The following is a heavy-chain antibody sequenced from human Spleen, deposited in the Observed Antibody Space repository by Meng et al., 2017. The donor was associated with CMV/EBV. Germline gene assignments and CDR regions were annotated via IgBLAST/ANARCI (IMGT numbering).Heavy chain of an antibody. D-gene: IGHD6-25*01. CDR3: AGGSGWPFFDY. CDR2: ISACNGHT. Sequence: SCKASGYTFTSHGVNWVRQAPGQGLEWMAWISACNGHTNYAHKFQGRVTVTADTSTSTAYMELRSLRTDDTAVYYCAGGSGWPFFDYWGQGTLVTVSS. CDR1: GYTFTSHG. V-gene: IGHV1-18*01. J-gene: IGHJ4*02.